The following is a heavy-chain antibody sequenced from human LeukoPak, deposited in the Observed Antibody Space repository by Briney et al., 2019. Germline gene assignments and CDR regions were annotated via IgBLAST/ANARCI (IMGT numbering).Heavy chain of an antibody. V-gene: IGHV1-24*01. CDR3: ASSRIAYCSGGSCYPNDY. CDR1: GYTLTEIS. CDR2: FDPEDGET. J-gene: IGHJ4*02. D-gene: IGHD2-15*01. Sequence: ASVKVSCKXSGYTLTEISMHWVRQAPRKGLEWMGRFDPEDGETIYSQKFQGRVTMTEDTSTDTAYMELSSLRSEDTAVYYCASSRIAYCSGGSCYPNDYWGQGTLVTVSS.